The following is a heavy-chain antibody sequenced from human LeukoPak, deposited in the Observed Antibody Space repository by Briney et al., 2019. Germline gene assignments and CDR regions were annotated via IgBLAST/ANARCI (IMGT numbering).Heavy chain of an antibody. V-gene: IGHV4-59*01. CDR1: GGXISSYY. Sequence: SETLSLTCTVSGGXISSYYWNWIRQPPGKGLEWIGYIYYGGSTNYNPSLQDRVTISVDTSKNQFSMKLSSVTAADTAVYYCARGTRYYDILTAYYTAPLLNYWGQGTLITVSS. CDR2: IYYGGST. CDR3: ARGTRYYDILTAYYTAPLLNY. D-gene: IGHD3-9*01. J-gene: IGHJ4*02.